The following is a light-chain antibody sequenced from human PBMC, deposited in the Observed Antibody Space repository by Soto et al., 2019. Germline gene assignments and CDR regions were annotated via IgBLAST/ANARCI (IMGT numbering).Light chain of an antibody. Sequence: QSALTQPPSASGTPGQRVTISCSGSSSNIGGNAVNWYQQLPGTTPKLLIYSNNQRPSGVPDRFSGSKSGTSASLAISGLQYEDEADYYCAAWDDSMSGYVFGTGNKVTVL. V-gene: IGLV1-44*01. CDR1: SSNIGGNA. CDR3: AAWDDSMSGYV. J-gene: IGLJ1*01. CDR2: SNN.